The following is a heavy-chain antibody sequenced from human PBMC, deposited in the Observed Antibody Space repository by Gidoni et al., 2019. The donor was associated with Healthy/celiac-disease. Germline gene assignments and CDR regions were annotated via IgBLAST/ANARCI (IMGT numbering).Heavy chain of an antibody. J-gene: IGHJ3*02. CDR2: ISWNSGSI. D-gene: IGHD4-17*01. V-gene: IGHV3-9*01. Sequence: EVQLVESGGGLVQPGRSLRLSCAASGFTFDDYAMHWVRQAPGKGLEWVSGISWNSGSIGYADSVKGRFTISRDNAKNSLYLQINSLRAEDTALYYCAKDIGYGEQPFDAFDIWGQGTMVTVSS. CDR3: AKDIGYGEQPFDAFDI. CDR1: GFTFDDYA.